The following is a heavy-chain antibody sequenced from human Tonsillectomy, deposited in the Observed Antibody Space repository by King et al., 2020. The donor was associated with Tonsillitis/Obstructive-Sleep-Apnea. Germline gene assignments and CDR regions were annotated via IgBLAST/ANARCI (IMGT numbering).Heavy chain of an antibody. D-gene: IGHD6-19*01. CDR2: ISVTSRI. J-gene: IGHJ4*02. CDR1: GFTFSTYS. Sequence: VQLVESGGGLVKPGGSLRLSCAASGFTFSTYSMSWVRQAPGKGLEWVSTISVTSRIYDADSVKGRFTISRDNAKNSLYLQMNSLRVEDTAVYYCVRDNSGWSRYYWGQGTLVTVSS. V-gene: IGHV3-21*01. CDR3: VRDNSGWSRYY.